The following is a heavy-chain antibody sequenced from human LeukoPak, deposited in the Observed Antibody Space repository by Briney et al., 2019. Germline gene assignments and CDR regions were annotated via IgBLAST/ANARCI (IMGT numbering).Heavy chain of an antibody. Sequence: ASVTVSCTASGGTFSSYAISWVRQAPGQGLEWMGGIIPIFGTANYAQKFQGRVTITADESTSTAYMELSSLRSEDTAVYYCASRGYYGMDVWGQGTTVTVSS. CDR2: IIPIFGTA. V-gene: IGHV1-69*13. CDR3: ASRGYYGMDV. CDR1: GGTFSSYA. J-gene: IGHJ6*02.